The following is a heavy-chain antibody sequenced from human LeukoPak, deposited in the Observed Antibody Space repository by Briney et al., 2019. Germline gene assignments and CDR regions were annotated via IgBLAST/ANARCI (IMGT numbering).Heavy chain of an antibody. D-gene: IGHD3-3*01. CDR3: ARDTYDFWSGYYFDY. Sequence: TGGSLRLSCAASGFAFSSYWMHWLRQTPGKELVWVALISSDGSATDYADSVKGRFTISRDNTKNTLFLQMNTLRDEDTAVYYCARDTYDFWSGYYFDYWGQGTLVTVSS. CDR2: ISSDGSAT. CDR1: GFAFSSYW. V-gene: IGHV3-74*01. J-gene: IGHJ4*02.